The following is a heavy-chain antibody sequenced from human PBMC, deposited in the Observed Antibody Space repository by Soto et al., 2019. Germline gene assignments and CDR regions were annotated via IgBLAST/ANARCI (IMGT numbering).Heavy chain of an antibody. CDR3: VRRHVSATGSDWFDP. J-gene: IGHJ5*02. CDR2: INAANGDT. V-gene: IGHV1-3*01. Sequence: ASVKVSCKASGYTFTSYGIPWVRQAPGQRLEWMGWINAANGDTKYSPPFQGRVTITRDTSASTAYMELSSLRSEDTAVYYCVRRHVSATGSDWFDPGGQGTLVTVSS. D-gene: IGHD3-10*01. CDR1: GYTFTSYG.